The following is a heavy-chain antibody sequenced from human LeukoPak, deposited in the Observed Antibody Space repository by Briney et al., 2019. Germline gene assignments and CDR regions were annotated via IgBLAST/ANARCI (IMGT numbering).Heavy chain of an antibody. Sequence: SETLSLPCTVSGGSLSSNSYYCGWIRQPPGKGLEYIGSIFYSGSTYYNPSLKSRVTISVDTSTNHFSLKLTSVTAADTAVYYCARSLQAVSGIWSFYLCGRSPLVTVSS. CDR2: IFYSGST. CDR1: GGSLSSNSYY. CDR3: ARSLQAVSGIWSFYL. D-gene: IGHD6-19*01. V-gene: IGHV4-39*02. J-gene: IGHJ2*01.